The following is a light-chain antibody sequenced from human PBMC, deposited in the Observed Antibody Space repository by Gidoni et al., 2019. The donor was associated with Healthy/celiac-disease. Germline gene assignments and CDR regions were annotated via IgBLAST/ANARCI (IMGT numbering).Light chain of an antibody. J-gene: IGKJ1*01. Sequence: IVLTQSPGTLSLSPGERATLSCRARQSVSSSYLAWYQQKPGQAPRLLIYGASSRATGIPDRFSGSGSGTDFTLTISRLEPEDFAVYYCQQYGSSFTWTFGQGTKVEIK. CDR3: QQYGSSFTWT. CDR2: GAS. V-gene: IGKV3-20*01. CDR1: QSVSSSY.